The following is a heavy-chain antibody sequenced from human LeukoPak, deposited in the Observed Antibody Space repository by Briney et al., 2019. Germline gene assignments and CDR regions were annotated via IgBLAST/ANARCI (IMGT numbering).Heavy chain of an antibody. CDR2: VRGNGDGT. Sequence: GGSLRLPCTASGFTFSSFAMSWVRQAPGKGLEWVSTVRGNGDGTFYADSVKGRFTISRDNSKNTLYLQMNSLRAEDTAVYSCAKDRSEAYYDRAFDYWGQGALVAVSS. D-gene: IGHD3-22*01. V-gene: IGHV3-23*01. CDR3: AKDRSEAYYDRAFDY. CDR1: GFTFSSFA. J-gene: IGHJ4*02.